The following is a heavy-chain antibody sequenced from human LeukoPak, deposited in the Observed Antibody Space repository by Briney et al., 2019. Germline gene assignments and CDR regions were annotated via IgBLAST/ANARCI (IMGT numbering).Heavy chain of an antibody. CDR3: ARHELLWFGESPQAFDI. D-gene: IGHD3-10*01. V-gene: IGHV5-10-1*01. J-gene: IGHJ3*02. CDR1: GYSFTSYW. Sequence: GESLKISCKGSGYSFTSYWISWVRQMPGKGLEWMGRIDPSDSYPNYSPSFQGHVTISADKSISTAYLQWSSLKASDTAMYYCARHELLWFGESPQAFDIWGQGTMVTVSS. CDR2: IDPSDSYP.